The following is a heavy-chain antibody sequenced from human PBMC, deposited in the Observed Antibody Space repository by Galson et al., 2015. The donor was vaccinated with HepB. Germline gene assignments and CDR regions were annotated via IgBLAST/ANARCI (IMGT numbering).Heavy chain of an antibody. CDR3: ARGGPHPNRHFDY. CDR1: GGTFSSYA. CDR2: IIPIFGTA. Sequence: GGTFSSYAISWVRQAPGQGLEWMGGIIPIFGTANYAQKFQGRVTITADESTSTAYMELSSLRSEDTAVYYCARGGPHPNRHFDYWGQGTLVTVSS. J-gene: IGHJ4*02. V-gene: IGHV1-69*01. D-gene: IGHD1-14*01.